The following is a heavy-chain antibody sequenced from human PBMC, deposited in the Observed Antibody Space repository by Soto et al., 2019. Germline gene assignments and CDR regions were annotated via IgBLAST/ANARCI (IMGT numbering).Heavy chain of an antibody. D-gene: IGHD3-9*01. CDR3: ARSVKWVDILTGLFDY. V-gene: IGHV4-31*03. Sequence: SETLSLTCTVSGGSVTSDEDYWTWIRQHPGKGLDWIGYIYYSGSTYYNPSLKSRVTISVDTSKNQFSLKLSSVTAADTAVYYCARSVKWVDILTGLFDYWGQGTLVTVSS. CDR1: GGSVTSDEDY. J-gene: IGHJ4*02. CDR2: IYYSGST.